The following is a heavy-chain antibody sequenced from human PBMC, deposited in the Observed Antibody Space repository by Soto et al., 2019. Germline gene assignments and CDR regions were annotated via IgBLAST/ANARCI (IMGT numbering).Heavy chain of an antibody. D-gene: IGHD3-22*01. CDR1: GGSFSGYY. V-gene: IGHV4-34*01. Sequence: PSETLSLTCAVYGGSFSGYYWNWIRQPPGKGLDWIGEINHSGSTNYNPSLKSRVTISVDTSKNQFSLKLSSVTAADTAVYYCARGVARNYYDSSGHGRWFDPWGQGTLVTVSS. J-gene: IGHJ5*02. CDR3: ARGVARNYYDSSGHGRWFDP. CDR2: INHSGST.